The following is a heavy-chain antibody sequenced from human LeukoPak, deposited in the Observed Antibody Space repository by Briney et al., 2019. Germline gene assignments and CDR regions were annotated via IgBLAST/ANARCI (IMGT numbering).Heavy chain of an antibody. CDR1: GFTFSSYG. Sequence: GGSLRLSCAASGFTFSSYGMHWVRQAPGKGLEWVAFIRYDGSNKYYADSVKGRFTTSRDNSKNTLYLQMNSLRAEDTAVYYCARMDLGATAFDYWGQGTLVTVSS. J-gene: IGHJ4*02. CDR3: ARMDLGATAFDY. D-gene: IGHD1-26*01. CDR2: IRYDGSNK. V-gene: IGHV3-30*02.